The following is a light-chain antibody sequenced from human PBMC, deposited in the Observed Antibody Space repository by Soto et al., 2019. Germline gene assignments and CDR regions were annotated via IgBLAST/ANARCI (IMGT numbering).Light chain of an antibody. CDR1: QTISSD. Sequence: EIVMTQSPATLSVSPGERATLSCRASQTISSDLAWYQHKPGQTPKLVIFGASNRAAGIPARFSGSGPGTEFTLTISSLQSEDFAVYYCHHYNNFPPYTFGQGTKLEIK. CDR3: HHYNNFPPYT. J-gene: IGKJ2*01. CDR2: GAS. V-gene: IGKV3D-15*01.